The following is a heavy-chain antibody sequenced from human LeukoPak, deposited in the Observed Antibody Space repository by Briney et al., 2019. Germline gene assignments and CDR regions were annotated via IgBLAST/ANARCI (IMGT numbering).Heavy chain of an antibody. Sequence: SETLSLTCTVSGVSITDYYWSWIRQSPGKGLEWIGYIFYSGSTNYNPSLKSRVTISLDTSKNQFSLKLSSVTAADTAVYYCAKVGEKSSSWTTYYFDYWGQGTLVTVSS. CDR2: IFYSGST. D-gene: IGHD6-13*01. V-gene: IGHV4-59*01. CDR1: GVSITDYY. CDR3: AKVGEKSSSWTTYYFDY. J-gene: IGHJ4*02.